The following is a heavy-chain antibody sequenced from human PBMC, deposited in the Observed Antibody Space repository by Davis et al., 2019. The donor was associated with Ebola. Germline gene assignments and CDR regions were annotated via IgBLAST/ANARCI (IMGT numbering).Heavy chain of an antibody. D-gene: IGHD3-10*01. CDR1: GGKGSSKG. CDR2: ISYDGSNK. V-gene: IGHV3-30*18. J-gene: IGHJ6*02. CDR3: ANDDGSGSYSKYYGMDV. Sequence: GGSLRLSCAVAGGKGSSKGMHWVRQAPGKGLEWVAVISYDGSNKYYADSVKGRFTISRDNSKNTLYLQMNSLRAEDTAVYYCANDDGSGSYSKYYGMDVWGQGTTVTVSS.